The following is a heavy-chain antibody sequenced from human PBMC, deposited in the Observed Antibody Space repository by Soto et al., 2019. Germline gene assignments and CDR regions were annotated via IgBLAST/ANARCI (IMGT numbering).Heavy chain of an antibody. CDR3: ARGRGYDFWSGYYRESYYYYYMDV. CDR2: INHSGST. CDR1: GGSFSGYY. Sequence: QMQLQQWGAGLLKPSETLSLTCAVYGGSFSGYYWSWIRQPPGKGLEWIGEINHSGSTNYNPSLKSRITISVDTSKNQFSLKLSSVTAADTAVYYCARGRGYDFWSGYYRESYYYYYMDVWGKGTTVTVSS. D-gene: IGHD3-3*01. V-gene: IGHV4-34*01. J-gene: IGHJ6*03.